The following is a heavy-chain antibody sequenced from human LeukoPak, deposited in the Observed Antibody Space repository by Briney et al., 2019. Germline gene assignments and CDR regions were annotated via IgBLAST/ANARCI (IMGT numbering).Heavy chain of an antibody. V-gene: IGHV4-34*01. J-gene: IGHJ5*02. CDR3: ASNYYDSSGYGWFDP. Sequence: SETLSLTCAVYGGSFSGYYWSWIRQPPGKGLGWIGEMNHSGSTNYNPSLKSQVTISVDTSKNQFSLKLSSVTAADTAVYYCASNYYDSSGYGWFDPWGQGTLVTVSS. D-gene: IGHD3-22*01. CDR1: GGSFSGYY. CDR2: MNHSGST.